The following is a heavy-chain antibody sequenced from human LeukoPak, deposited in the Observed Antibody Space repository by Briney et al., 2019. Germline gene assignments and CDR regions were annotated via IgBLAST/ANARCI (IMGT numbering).Heavy chain of an antibody. CDR2: IYYSGST. D-gene: IGHD3-10*01. V-gene: IGHV4-59*01. Sequence: SETLSLTCTVSGGSISSYYWSWIRQPPGKGLEWIGYIYYSGSTNYNPSLKSRVTISVDTSKNQFSPKLSSVTAADTAVYYCARTKRITMVRGVISGFDYWGQGTLVTVSS. J-gene: IGHJ4*02. CDR3: ARTKRITMVRGVISGFDY. CDR1: GGSISSYY.